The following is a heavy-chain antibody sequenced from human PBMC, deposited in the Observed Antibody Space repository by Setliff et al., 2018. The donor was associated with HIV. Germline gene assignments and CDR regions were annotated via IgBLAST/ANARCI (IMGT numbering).Heavy chain of an antibody. Sequence: ASVKVSCKASGYTFTGYYMHWVRQAPGQGLEWMGWMSPNSDNRGYAQKLQGRVTMTTDTSTSTAYMELRSLRSDDTAVYYCARDSTSTGYSYGFIDYWGQGTLVTVSS. CDR3: ARDSTSTGYSYGFIDY. V-gene: IGHV1-18*04. J-gene: IGHJ4*02. D-gene: IGHD5-18*01. CDR1: GYTFTGYY. CDR2: MSPNSDNR.